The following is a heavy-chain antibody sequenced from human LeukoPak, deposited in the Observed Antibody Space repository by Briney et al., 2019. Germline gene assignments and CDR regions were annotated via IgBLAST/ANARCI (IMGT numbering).Heavy chain of an antibody. Sequence: NPSETLSLTCTVSGGSISSSSYYWGWIRQPPGKGLEWIGSIYYSGSTYYNPSLKSRVTISVDTSKNQFSLKLSSVTAEDTAVYYCARDLVRQQLVQGWFDPWGQGTLVTVSS. D-gene: IGHD6-13*01. J-gene: IGHJ5*02. V-gene: IGHV4-39*07. CDR1: GGSISSSSYY. CDR3: ARDLVRQQLVQGWFDP. CDR2: IYYSGST.